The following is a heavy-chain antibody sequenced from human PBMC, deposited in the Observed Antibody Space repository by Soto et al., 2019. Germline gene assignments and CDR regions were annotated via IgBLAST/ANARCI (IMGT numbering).Heavy chain of an antibody. D-gene: IGHD3-9*01. CDR2: ISGTGRVT. J-gene: IGHJ1*01. CDR3: AKDVHYDIVTGIEYFDH. V-gene: IGHV3-23*01. CDR1: GFTFSSYA. Sequence: VQLLESGGGLVQPGESLKISCAVSGFTFSSYAMSWVRQAPGKGLEWVSGISGTGRVTNYAESVKGRFTISGDNPKNTLSLEMKSLRAEDTAVYYCAKDVHYDIVTGIEYFDHWGQGTLVTVSS.